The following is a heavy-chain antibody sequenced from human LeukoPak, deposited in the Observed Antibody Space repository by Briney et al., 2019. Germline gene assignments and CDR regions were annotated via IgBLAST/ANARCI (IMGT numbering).Heavy chain of an antibody. CDR1: GFTFRNYG. CDR2: IWYDGSKN. CDR3: ARAPYTTGRSFYFDS. Sequence: GRSLRLSCAASGFTFRNYGMHWVRQATGKGLEWVAIIWYDGSKNYYADSVKGRFTISRDNFNNTLYLQMNSLRAEDTALYYCARAPYTTGRSFYFDSWGQGTLVTVSS. J-gene: IGHJ4*02. D-gene: IGHD2-2*02. V-gene: IGHV3-33*01.